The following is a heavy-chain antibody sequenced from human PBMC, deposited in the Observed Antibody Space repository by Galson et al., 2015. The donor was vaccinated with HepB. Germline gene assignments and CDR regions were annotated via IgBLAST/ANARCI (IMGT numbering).Heavy chain of an antibody. CDR2: IYRDGST. CDR1: GFTVNTNY. V-gene: IGHV3-53*01. CDR3: SRTARAGSTGYAFDI. J-gene: IGHJ3*02. D-gene: IGHD1-7*01. Sequence: SLRLSCAASGFTVNTNYMTWVRQAPGKGLEWVSIIYRDGSTYYGDSVKGRFTISRDISENTLHLQMNNLRVDDTAMYYCSRTARAGSTGYAFDIWGQGTMVT.